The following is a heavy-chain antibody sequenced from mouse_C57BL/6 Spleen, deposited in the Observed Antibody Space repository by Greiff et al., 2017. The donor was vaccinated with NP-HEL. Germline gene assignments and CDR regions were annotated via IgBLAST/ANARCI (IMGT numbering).Heavy chain of an antibody. J-gene: IGHJ4*01. D-gene: IGHD2-2*01. CDR1: GYTFTSYW. V-gene: IGHV1-55*01. CDR2: IYPGSGST. Sequence: QVQLQQPGAELVKPGASVKMSCKASGYTFTSYWITWVKQRPGQGLEWIGDIYPGSGSTNYNEKFKSKATLTVDTSSSTAYMQLSSLTSEDSAVYYCARSRGPSTMVTTEDAMDYWGQGTSVTVSS. CDR3: ARSRGPSTMVTTEDAMDY.